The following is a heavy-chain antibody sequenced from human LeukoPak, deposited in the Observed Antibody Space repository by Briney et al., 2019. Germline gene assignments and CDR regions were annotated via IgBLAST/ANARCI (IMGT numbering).Heavy chain of an antibody. CDR1: GYTFTSYG. CDR2: ISAYNGNT. J-gene: IGHJ6*02. CDR3: ASTPIVVVPAAIPYYYYYGMDV. V-gene: IGHV1-18*01. Sequence: GASVKVSCKASGYTFTSYGISWVRQAPGQGLESMAWISAYNGNTHYAQKLQGRVTLTTDTSPGTAYMELRSLRSDDTAVYYCASTPIVVVPAAIPYYYYYGMDVWGQGTTVTVSS. D-gene: IGHD2-2*02.